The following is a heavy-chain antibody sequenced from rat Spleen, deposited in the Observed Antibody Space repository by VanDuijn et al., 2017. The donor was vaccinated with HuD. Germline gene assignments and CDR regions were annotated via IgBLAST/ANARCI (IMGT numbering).Heavy chain of an antibody. CDR2: ISYDGSTT. J-gene: IGHJ1*01. Sequence: EVQLVESDGGLVQPGRSLKLSCAISGFTFSDYYMAWVRQAPTKGLDWVATISYDGSTTYYRDSVKGRFTISRDNGKTTLYLEMDSLRSEDMATYYCVRQGYLRDWYFDFWGPGTMVTVSS. D-gene: IGHD2-5*01. CDR1: GFTFSDYY. V-gene: IGHV5-29*01. CDR3: VRQGYLRDWYFDF.